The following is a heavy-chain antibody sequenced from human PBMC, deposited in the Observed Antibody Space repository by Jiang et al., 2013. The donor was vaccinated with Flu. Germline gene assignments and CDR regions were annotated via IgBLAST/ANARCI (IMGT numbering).Heavy chain of an antibody. CDR2: IYYSGST. CDR1: GGSISSYY. Sequence: GLVKPSETLSLTCTVSGGSISSYYWSWIRQPPGKGLEWIGYIYYSGSTNYNPSLKSRVTISVDTSKNQFSLKLSSVTAADTAVYYCAAQDIVVVPAARRAFDIWGQGTMVTVSS. J-gene: IGHJ3*02. V-gene: IGHV4-59*01. D-gene: IGHD2-2*01. CDR3: AAQDIVVVPAARRAFDI.